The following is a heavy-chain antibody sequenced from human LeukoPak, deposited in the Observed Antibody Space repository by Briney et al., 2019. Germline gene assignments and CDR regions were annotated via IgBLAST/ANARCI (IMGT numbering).Heavy chain of an antibody. J-gene: IGHJ4*02. D-gene: IGHD2-2*01. V-gene: IGHV1-18*01. CDR1: GYTFSNFG. CDR3: ARDGTSTDDY. Sequence: GASVKVSCKASGYTFSNFGISWVRQPPGQGLEWMGWISGNNDNPNYGQKFQGRLTVTTDSSTSTAYMELRNLRSDDTAVYYCARDGTSTDDYWGQGTLVTVSS. CDR2: ISGNNDNP.